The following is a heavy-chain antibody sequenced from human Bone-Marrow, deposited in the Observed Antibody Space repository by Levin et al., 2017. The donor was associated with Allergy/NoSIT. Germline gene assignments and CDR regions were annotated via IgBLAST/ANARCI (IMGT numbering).Heavy chain of an antibody. CDR2: IYHYGTT. CDR1: GDSISSGGYS. D-gene: IGHD1-7*01. V-gene: IGHV4-30-2*01. CDR3: ARGISGTTWGNNWFAP. Sequence: SETLSLTCVVSGDSISSGGYSWSWIRQPPGKGLEWMGYIYHYGTTFYNPSLKSRVTISIDNSQNQFSLKLNSVTAADTAVYYCARGISGTTWGNNWFAPWGQGTLVTVSS. J-gene: IGHJ5*02.